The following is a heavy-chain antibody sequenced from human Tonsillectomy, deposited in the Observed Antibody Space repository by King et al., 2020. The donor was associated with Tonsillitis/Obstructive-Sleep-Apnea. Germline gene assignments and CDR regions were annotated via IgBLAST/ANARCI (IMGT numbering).Heavy chain of an antibody. V-gene: IGHV1-18*01. CDR2: FSAFNGNT. CDR3: AREAVFDLWCGPSLRYYFYYMDV. J-gene: IGHJ6*03. Sequence: VQLVESGAEVRKPGASVKVSCKASGYTFISYGITWVRQAPGQGLEGMGWFSAFNGNTNYTQKLQGRVAMTTDTSTSTGYMELRSLRSADTAVYYCAREAVFDLWCGPSLRYYFYYMDVWGKGTTVTVSS. CDR1: GYTFISYG. D-gene: IGHD3-3*01.